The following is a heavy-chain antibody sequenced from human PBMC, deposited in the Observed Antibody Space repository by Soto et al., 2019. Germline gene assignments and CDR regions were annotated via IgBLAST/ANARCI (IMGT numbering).Heavy chain of an antibody. CDR3: ARAGDLRETYYYDYYMDV. CDR2: ISGSGGST. Sequence: EVQLLESGGGLVQPGGSLRLSCAASGFTFSSYAMSWVRQAPGKGLEWVSAISGSGGSTYYADSVKGRFTISRDNSKNTLYLQMNSLRAEDTAVYYCARAGDLRETYYYDYYMDVWGKGTTVTVSS. J-gene: IGHJ6*03. V-gene: IGHV3-23*01. CDR1: GFTFSSYA. D-gene: IGHD7-27*01.